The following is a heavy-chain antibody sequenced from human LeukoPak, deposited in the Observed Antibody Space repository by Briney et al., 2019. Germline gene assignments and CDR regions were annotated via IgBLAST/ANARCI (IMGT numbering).Heavy chain of an antibody. Sequence: WASVKVSCKASGYTFTSYGISWVRQAPGQGLEWMGWISAYNGNTNYAQKPQGRVTMTTDTSTSTAYMELRSLRSDDTAVYYCAALLVVGATVRAFDYWGQGTLVTVSS. V-gene: IGHV1-18*01. CDR1: GYTFTSYG. J-gene: IGHJ4*02. CDR2: ISAYNGNT. D-gene: IGHD1-26*01. CDR3: AALLVVGATVRAFDY.